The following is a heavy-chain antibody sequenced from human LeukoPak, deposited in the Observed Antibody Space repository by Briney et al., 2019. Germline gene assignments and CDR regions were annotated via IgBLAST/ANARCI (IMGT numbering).Heavy chain of an antibody. CDR1: GFTFSSYA. Sequence: GGSLRLSCAASGFTFSSYAMSWVRQAPGKGLEWVSAISGSGGSTYYADSVKGRFTISRDNSKNTLYLQMNSLRAEDTAVYYCAKGGCSSTSCYAAFGYYFDYWGQGTLVTVSS. V-gene: IGHV3-23*01. CDR2: ISGSGGST. D-gene: IGHD2-2*01. J-gene: IGHJ4*02. CDR3: AKGGCSSTSCYAAFGYYFDY.